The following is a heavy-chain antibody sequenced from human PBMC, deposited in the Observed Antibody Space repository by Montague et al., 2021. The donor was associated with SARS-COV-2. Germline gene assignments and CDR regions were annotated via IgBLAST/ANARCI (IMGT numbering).Heavy chain of an antibody. CDR1: GDSIKNYY. V-gene: IGHV4-59*08. CDR3: ARRNGNGVYDGWYDP. D-gene: IGHD6-13*01. J-gene: IGHJ5*02. Sequence: SETLSLTCNVSGDSIKNYYWSWIRQPPGKGLEWIGYIYNGRSTHYNPSLRSRVSISLDTSKNQFFLTLNSVTVADTAVYFCARRNGNGVYDGWYDPWGQGTLVTVSS. CDR2: IYNGRST.